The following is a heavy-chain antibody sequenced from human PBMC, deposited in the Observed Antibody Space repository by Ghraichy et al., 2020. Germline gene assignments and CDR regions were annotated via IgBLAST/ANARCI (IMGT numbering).Heavy chain of an antibody. V-gene: IGHV2-70*01. CDR2: IDWDDDK. Sequence: SGPTLVKPTQTLTLTCTFSGFSLSTSGMCVSWIRQPPGKALEWLALIDWDDDKYYSTSLKTRLTISKDTSKNQVVLTMTNMDPVDTATYYCARIRSSSSSELYYYYGMDVWGQGTTVTVSS. CDR3: ARIRSSSSSELYYYYGMDV. D-gene: IGHD6-6*01. J-gene: IGHJ6*02. CDR1: GFSLSTSGMC.